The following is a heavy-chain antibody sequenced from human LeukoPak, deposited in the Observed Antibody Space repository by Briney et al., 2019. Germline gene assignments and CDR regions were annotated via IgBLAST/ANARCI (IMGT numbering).Heavy chain of an antibody. D-gene: IGHD3-10*01. Sequence: SQTLSLTCTISGDTVSSNSAAWNWIRQSPSRGLEWLGRTYYKSKWYHDYVVSVKSRITINSDTSMNRFSLQLNSVTPEDTAVYYCAREVVTMVRGIIIRSDGMDVWGQGTTVTVSS. V-gene: IGHV6-1*01. J-gene: IGHJ6*02. CDR2: TYYKSKWYH. CDR1: GDTVSSNSAA. CDR3: AREVVTMVRGIIIRSDGMDV.